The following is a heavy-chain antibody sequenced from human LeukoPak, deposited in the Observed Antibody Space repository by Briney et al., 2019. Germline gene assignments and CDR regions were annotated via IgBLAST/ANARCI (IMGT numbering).Heavy chain of an antibody. Sequence: GGSLRLSCAASGFTFSNYWMHWVRQAPGKGLVWVSRINSDGSSTYYADSVNGRFTISRDNAKNTMYLQMTSLRAEDTAVYYCARSVTTTARPPGYWGQGTLVTVSS. J-gene: IGHJ4*02. CDR1: GFTFSNYW. D-gene: IGHD6-6*01. CDR2: INSDGSST. CDR3: ARSVTTTARPPGY. V-gene: IGHV3-74*01.